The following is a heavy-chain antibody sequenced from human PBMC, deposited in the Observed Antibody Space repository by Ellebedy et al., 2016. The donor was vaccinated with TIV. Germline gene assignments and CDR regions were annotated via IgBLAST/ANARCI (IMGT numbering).Heavy chain of an antibody. CDR2: ISGGSSTI. V-gene: IGHV3-48*02. D-gene: IGHD3-22*01. CDR3: VRPYDSGSYVPWH. J-gene: IGHJ4*02. CDR1: GFTFSSYA. Sequence: GESLKISCAASGFTFSSYAMSWVRQAPGKGLEWVSCISGGSSTIYYADSVKGRFTISRDNAKNSLYLQMNSLRDEDTAVYYCVRPYDSGSYVPWHWGRGTLVTVSS.